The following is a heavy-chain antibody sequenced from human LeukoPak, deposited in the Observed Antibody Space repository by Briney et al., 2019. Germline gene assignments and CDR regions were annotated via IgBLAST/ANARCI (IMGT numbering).Heavy chain of an antibody. CDR3: GRSYDFWSALDY. CDR2: ISAYNGNT. D-gene: IGHD3-3*01. J-gene: IGHJ4*02. Sequence: ASVKVSCKASGYAFTSYGFQWVRQAPGQGLEWMGWISAYNGNTNYAQKFQGRVTMTTDTSTTTSCMELRSLRSDDTAIYYCGRSYDFWSALDYWGQGTLVTVSS. V-gene: IGHV1-18*01. CDR1: GYAFTSYG.